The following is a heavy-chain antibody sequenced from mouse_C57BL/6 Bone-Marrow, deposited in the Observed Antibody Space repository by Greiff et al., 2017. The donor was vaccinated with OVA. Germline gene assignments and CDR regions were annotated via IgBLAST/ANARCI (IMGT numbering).Heavy chain of an antibody. CDR1: GYTFTGYW. D-gene: IGHD2-5*01. CDR3: ALCSNYEWRFDY. Sequence: VQLQQSGAELMKPGASVKLSCKATGYTFTGYWIEWVKQRPGQGLEWIGEIVPGSGSTNYNEKFKGKATFTADTSSNTADMQLISLTTEDSAIDYCALCSNYEWRFDYWGQGTTLTVSS. V-gene: IGHV1-9*01. CDR2: IVPGSGST. J-gene: IGHJ2*01.